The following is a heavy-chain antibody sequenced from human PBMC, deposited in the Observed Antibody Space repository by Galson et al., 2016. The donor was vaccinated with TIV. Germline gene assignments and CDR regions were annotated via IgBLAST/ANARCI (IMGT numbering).Heavy chain of an antibody. CDR2: ISPSGSRT. CDR1: TYTSANYY. Sequence: SVKVSCKASTYTSANYYMHWVRQAPGQGLEWMGIISPSGSRTTFAPNFQGRLTMTRDTSTNTVYMDLSSLKSEDTAVYYCAGGGPDYAGSGYFDYWGQGTLVTVSS. D-gene: IGHD4-23*01. CDR3: AGGGPDYAGSGYFDY. V-gene: IGHV1-46*01. J-gene: IGHJ4*02.